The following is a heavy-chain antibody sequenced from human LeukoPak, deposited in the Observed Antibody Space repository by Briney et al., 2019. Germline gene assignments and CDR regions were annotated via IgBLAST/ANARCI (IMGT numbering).Heavy chain of an antibody. J-gene: IGHJ5*02. Sequence: GGSLRLSCEASGFTVNTHWMHGVRQAPGKGLVWVSLIRIDGSDTDYADSVRGRFTTSRDNAKNVVYLQMDSLRVEDTAIYYCARDRGEGTPLDPWGQGTLVTVSS. CDR3: ARDRGEGTPLDP. CDR2: IRIDGSDT. V-gene: IGHV3-74*01. CDR1: GFTVNTHW.